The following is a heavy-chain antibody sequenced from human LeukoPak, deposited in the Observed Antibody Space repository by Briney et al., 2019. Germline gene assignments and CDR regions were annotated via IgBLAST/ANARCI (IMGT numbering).Heavy chain of an antibody. CDR2: IYYSGST. V-gene: IGHV4-59*02. CDR1: GGSVSDYY. J-gene: IGHJ3*02. Sequence: KPSETLSLTCTVSGGSVSDYYWSWIRQSPGKGLEWIGYIYYSGSTNYNPSLKSRVTISVDTSKNQFSLKLSSVTAADTAVYYCAREMGYSCSGGSCYDDGYKVPHAFDIWGQGTMVTVSS. D-gene: IGHD2-15*01. CDR3: AREMGYSCSGGSCYDDGYKVPHAFDI.